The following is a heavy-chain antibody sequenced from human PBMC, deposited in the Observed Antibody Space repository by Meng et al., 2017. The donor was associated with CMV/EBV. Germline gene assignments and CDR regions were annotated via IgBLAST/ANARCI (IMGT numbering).Heavy chain of an antibody. CDR2: INHSGST. CDR3: ARGITTLGWFDP. J-gene: IGHJ5*02. CDR1: GGSFSGYY. D-gene: IGHD3-10*02. V-gene: IGHV4-34*01. Sequence: SETLSLTCAVYGGSFSGYYWSWIRQPPGKGLEWIGEINHSGSTNYNPSLKSRVTISVDTSKNQVSLKLSSETAADTAVYYCARGITTLGWFDPWGQGTLVTVSS.